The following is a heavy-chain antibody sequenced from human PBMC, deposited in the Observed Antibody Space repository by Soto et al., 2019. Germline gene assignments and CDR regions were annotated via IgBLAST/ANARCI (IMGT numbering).Heavy chain of an antibody. D-gene: IGHD3-22*01. CDR2: FDPEDDET. CDR1: GYTLTELS. CDR3: ARFRMKDSSGYFAFDI. V-gene: IGHV1-24*01. Sequence: ASVKVSCKVSGYTLTELSMHWVRQAPGKGLEWMGGFDPEDDETIYAQKFQGRVTMTEDESTSTAYMELSSLRSEDTAVYYCARFRMKDSSGYFAFDIWGQGTMVTVSS. J-gene: IGHJ3*02.